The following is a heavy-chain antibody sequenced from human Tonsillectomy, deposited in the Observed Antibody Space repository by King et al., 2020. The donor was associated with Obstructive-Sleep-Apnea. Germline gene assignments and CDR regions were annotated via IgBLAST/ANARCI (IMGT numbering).Heavy chain of an antibody. CDR2: IYPGDSDT. Sequence: EVQLVESGAEVKKPGESLKISCKGSGYRFTNYWIGWVRQMPGKGLEWMGIIYPGDSDTRYSPSFQGQVTISADKSISTAYLQWSSLKASDTAIFYCARLAVAGEAPHYYYYGMDVWGQGTTVTVSS. CDR3: ARLAVAGEAPHYYYYGMDV. J-gene: IGHJ6*02. D-gene: IGHD6-19*01. V-gene: IGHV5-51*01. CDR1: GYRFTNYW.